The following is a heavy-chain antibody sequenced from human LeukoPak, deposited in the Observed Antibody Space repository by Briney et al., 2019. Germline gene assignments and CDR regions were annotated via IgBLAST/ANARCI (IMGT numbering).Heavy chain of an antibody. V-gene: IGHV4-61*01. CDR3: ARHKGYSYGYFSYMDV. Sequence: PSQTLSLTCTVSGGSISSGSYYWSWIRQPPGKGLEWIGYIYYGGSTNYNPSLKSRVTISVDTSKNQFSLKLSSVTAADTAVYYCARHKGYSYGYFSYMDVWGKGTTVTVSS. CDR1: GGSISSGSYY. D-gene: IGHD5-18*01. CDR2: IYYGGST. J-gene: IGHJ6*03.